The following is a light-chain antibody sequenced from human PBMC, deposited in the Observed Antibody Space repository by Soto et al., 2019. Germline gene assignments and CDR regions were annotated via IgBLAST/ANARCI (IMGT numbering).Light chain of an antibody. J-gene: IGKJ5*01. CDR3: QQRSNRIT. CDR1: QSVSRF. Sequence: EIVMTQSPATLSVSPGERVTLSCRASQSVSRFLDWYQQKPGQAPRLLIYDISTMAAAIPARCSGSGSGTDFTLTVSSLEPEDFALYYCQQRSNRITFGQGTRLEIK. CDR2: DIS. V-gene: IGKV3-11*01.